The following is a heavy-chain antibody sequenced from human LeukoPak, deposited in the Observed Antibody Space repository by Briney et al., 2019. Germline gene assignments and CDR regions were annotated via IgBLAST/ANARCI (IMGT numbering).Heavy chain of an antibody. Sequence: GGSLRLSCAASGFTISASAMRWVRQASGKGLEWVGRIRSKTNNYATTYAASVKGRFTISRDDSKNTAYLQMNSLKTEDTAVYYCTKSGIDSWGQGTLVTVSS. D-gene: IGHD3-10*01. CDR3: TKSGIDS. CDR2: IRSKTNNYAT. CDR1: GFTISASA. J-gene: IGHJ4*02. V-gene: IGHV3-73*01.